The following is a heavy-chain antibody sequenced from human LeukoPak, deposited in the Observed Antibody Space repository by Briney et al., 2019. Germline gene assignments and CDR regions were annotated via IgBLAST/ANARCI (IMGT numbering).Heavy chain of an antibody. V-gene: IGHV4-59*08. CDR1: GGSISSYY. J-gene: IGHJ5*02. D-gene: IGHD3-10*01. CDR3: ETSPYYYYGSGARDWDEH. CDR2: IYYSGST. Sequence: SETLSLTCTVSGGSISSYYWSWIRQPPGKGLEWIGYIYYSGSTNYNPSLKSRVTISVDTSKNQFSLKLSSVTAADTAVYYCETSPYYYYGSGARDWDEHWGQGTLVTVSS.